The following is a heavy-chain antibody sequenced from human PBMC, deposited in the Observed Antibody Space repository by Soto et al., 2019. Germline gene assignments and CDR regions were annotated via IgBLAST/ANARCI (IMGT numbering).Heavy chain of an antibody. CDR1: GFTFSSYE. CDR3: ARGTGDHYFDY. D-gene: IGHD7-27*01. J-gene: IGHJ4*02. Sequence: GGSLRLSCAASGFTFSSYEMNWVRQAPGKGLEWVSYISSSGSTIYYADSVKGRFTISRDNAKNSLYLQMNSLRAEDTAVYYCARGTGDHYFDYWGQGTLVTVSS. CDR2: ISSSGSTI. V-gene: IGHV3-48*03.